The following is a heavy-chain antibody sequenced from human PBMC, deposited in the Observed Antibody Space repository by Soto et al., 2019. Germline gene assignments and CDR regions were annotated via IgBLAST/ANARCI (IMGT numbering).Heavy chain of an antibody. CDR3: TRDASRDSSARGWFDP. V-gene: IGHV3-21*01. D-gene: IGHD6-13*01. CDR1: GFTFRSFT. Sequence: PXGPLRLTCTASGFTFRSFTMNWVRQAPGKGLEWVSTISSNSAYIYYTDALRGRFTISRDNAKNSLHLKMNSLRAEDTAVYYCTRDASRDSSARGWFDPWGPGTMVT. J-gene: IGHJ5*02. CDR2: ISSNSAYI.